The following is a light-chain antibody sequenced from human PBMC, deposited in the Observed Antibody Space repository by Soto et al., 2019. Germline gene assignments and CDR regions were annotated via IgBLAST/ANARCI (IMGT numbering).Light chain of an antibody. CDR2: AAS. J-gene: IGKJ1*01. CDR3: QQSYSTPWT. CDR1: QSISSY. Sequence: DIQMTQSPSSLSASVGDRVTITCRASQSISSYFNWYQQKPGKAPKLLIYAASSLQSGVPSRFSGSGSGTDFTLTISSLQPEDFATYYCQQSYSTPWTVGQGTKVEIK. V-gene: IGKV1-39*01.